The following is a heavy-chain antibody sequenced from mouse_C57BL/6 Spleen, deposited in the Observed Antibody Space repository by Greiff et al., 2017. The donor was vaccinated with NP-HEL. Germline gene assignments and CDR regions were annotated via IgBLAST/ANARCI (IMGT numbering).Heavy chain of an antibody. CDR2: ISNGGGST. CDR3: ARYDYDRAY. CDR1: GFTFSDYY. J-gene: IGHJ3*01. Sequence: EVQLQESGGGLVQPGGSLKLSCAASGFTFSDYYMYWVRQTPEKRLEWVAYISNGGGSTYYPDTVKGRFTISRDNAKNTLYLQMSRLKSEDTAMYYCARYDYDRAYWGQGTLVTVSA. V-gene: IGHV5-12*01. D-gene: IGHD2-4*01.